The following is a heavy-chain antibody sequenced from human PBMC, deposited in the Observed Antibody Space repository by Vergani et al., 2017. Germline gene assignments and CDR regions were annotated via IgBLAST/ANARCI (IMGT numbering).Heavy chain of an antibody. Sequence: QVQLVQSGAEVKKPGASVKVSCKASGYTFTGYYMHWVRQAPGQGLEWMGWINPNSGGTNYAQKFQGRVTISVDTSKNQFSLKLSSVTAADTAVYYCARQYCGGDCYRPDYYYYGMDVWGQGTTVTVSS. CDR3: ARQYCGGDCYRPDYYYYGMDV. CDR1: GYTFTGYY. D-gene: IGHD2-21*02. CDR2: INPNSGGT. V-gene: IGHV1-2*02. J-gene: IGHJ6*02.